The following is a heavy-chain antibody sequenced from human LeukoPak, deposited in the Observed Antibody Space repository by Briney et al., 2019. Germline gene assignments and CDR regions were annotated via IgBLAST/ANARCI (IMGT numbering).Heavy chain of an antibody. CDR2: IWYDGSNK. Sequence: PGRSLRLSCAASGFTFSNHGMHWVRQAPGKGLEWVALIWYDGSNKEYAESVKGRFTISRDNSKNTLYLQMNSLRAEDTAVYYCAKSASGYYLFDYWGQGTLVTVSS. CDR1: GFTFSNHG. D-gene: IGHD2/OR15-2a*01. CDR3: AKSASGYYLFDY. V-gene: IGHV3-33*06. J-gene: IGHJ4*02.